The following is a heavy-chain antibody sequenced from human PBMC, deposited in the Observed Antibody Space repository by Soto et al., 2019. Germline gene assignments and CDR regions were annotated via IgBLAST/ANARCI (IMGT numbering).Heavy chain of an antibody. Sequence: PSETLSLTCTVSGASISSHYWSWIRQPAGKGLEWIGRIHTSGSINYNPSLRGRVTMSVDTSKNQFSLTLYSVTAADTAVYHCARTALPDVVGAFDMWGQGTMVTVSS. CDR1: GASISSHY. D-gene: IGHD1-26*01. CDR2: IHTSGSI. CDR3: ARTALPDVVGAFDM. V-gene: IGHV4-4*07. J-gene: IGHJ3*02.